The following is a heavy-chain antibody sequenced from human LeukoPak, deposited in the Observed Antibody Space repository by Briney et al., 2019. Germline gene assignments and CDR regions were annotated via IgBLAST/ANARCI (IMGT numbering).Heavy chain of an antibody. Sequence: GGSLRLSCAASGFTFSSYSMNWVRQAPGKGLEWVSSISSSSSYIYYADSVKGRFTIYRDNAKNSLSLQMNSLRAEDTAVYYCARVAGYSSGWLKYWGQGTLVTVSS. CDR2: ISSSSSYI. CDR1: GFTFSSYS. J-gene: IGHJ4*02. V-gene: IGHV3-21*01. D-gene: IGHD6-19*01. CDR3: ARVAGYSSGWLKY.